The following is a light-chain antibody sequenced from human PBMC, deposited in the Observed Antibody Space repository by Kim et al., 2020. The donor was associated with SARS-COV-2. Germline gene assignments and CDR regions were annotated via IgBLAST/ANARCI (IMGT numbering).Light chain of an antibody. CDR3: QVWDSSSDHRV. Sequence: AGIAGGGKSMGGGGVRWYRGRAGRAPVLVIYYDSDRPSGIPERFSGSNSGNTATLTISRVEAGDEADYYCQVWDSSSDHRVFGGGTKLTVL. CDR1: SMGGGG. CDR2: YDS. J-gene: IGLJ3*02. V-gene: IGLV3-21*04.